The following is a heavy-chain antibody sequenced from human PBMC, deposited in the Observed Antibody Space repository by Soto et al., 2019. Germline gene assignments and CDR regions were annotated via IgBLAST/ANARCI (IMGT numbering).Heavy chain of an antibody. J-gene: IGHJ4*02. D-gene: IGHD3-22*01. V-gene: IGHV3-30*18. CDR1: GFTFSNYG. CDR3: ANSPDYYDSSGPGDC. CDR2: ISYDGSIK. Sequence: GGSLRLSCAASGFTFSNYGMHWVRQAPGKGLEWVAVISYDGSIKLYADSVKGRFTISRDSSKNTLYLQMTSLRAEDTAAYYCANSPDYYDSSGPGDCWGQGTLVTVSS.